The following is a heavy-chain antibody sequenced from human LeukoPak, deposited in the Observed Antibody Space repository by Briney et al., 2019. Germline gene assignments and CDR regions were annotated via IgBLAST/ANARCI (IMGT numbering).Heavy chain of an antibody. CDR3: AKRLEYSSSSGSF. CDR1: GFTFSSYA. V-gene: IGHV3-23*01. CDR2: ISGSGGST. D-gene: IGHD6-6*01. Sequence: GRSLRLSCAASGFTFSSYAMGWVRQAPGKGLEWVSAISGSGGSTYYADSVKGRFTISRDNSKNTLYLQMNSLRAEDTAVYYCAKRLEYSSSSGSFWGQGTLVTVSS. J-gene: IGHJ4*02.